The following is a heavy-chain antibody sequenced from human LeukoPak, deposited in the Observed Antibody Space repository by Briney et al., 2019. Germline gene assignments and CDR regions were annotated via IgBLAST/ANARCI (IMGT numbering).Heavy chain of an antibody. V-gene: IGHV1-2*02. Sequence: GASVKVSCKTSGYTFTDYYVHWMRQAPGHGLEWMGWVNPTSGVPNCGQKFLGRVSMTRDTSISTAYMEVTSLRSDDTAVYYCARAYYYDGSGFYYHWGQGTLVTVSS. J-gene: IGHJ4*02. CDR1: GYTFTDYY. CDR3: ARAYYYDGSGFYYH. D-gene: IGHD3-22*01. CDR2: VNPTSGVP.